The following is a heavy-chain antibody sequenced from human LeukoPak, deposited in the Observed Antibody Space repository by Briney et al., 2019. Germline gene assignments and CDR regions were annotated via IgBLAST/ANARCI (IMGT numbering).Heavy chain of an antibody. CDR3: AREAVWDCSGGSCYLGV. CDR2: IYSGGST. D-gene: IGHD2-15*01. CDR1: GFTVSSSY. V-gene: IGHV3-53*01. Sequence: GGSLRLSCAASGFTVSSSYMSWVRQAPGKGLEWVSVIYSGGSTYYADSVKGRFTISRDNSKNTLYLQMNSLRAEDTAVYYCAREAVWDCSGGSCYLGVWGQGTTVTVSS. J-gene: IGHJ6*02.